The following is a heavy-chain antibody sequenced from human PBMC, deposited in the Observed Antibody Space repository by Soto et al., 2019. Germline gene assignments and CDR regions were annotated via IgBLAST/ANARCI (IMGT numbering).Heavy chain of an antibody. D-gene: IGHD3-16*01. CDR3: ARWGTTGGLDV. Sequence: QVQLVESGGGVVQPGTSLRVSCVGSGFTFRSYVIHWVRQAPGKGLEWVALTSYDGSNKYYGDSVRGRFTISRDNSRNTADLQMDSLRVEDTALYYCARWGTTGGLDVWGQGTLVSVSS. CDR1: GFTFRSYV. CDR2: TSYDGSNK. J-gene: IGHJ1*01. V-gene: IGHV3-30*19.